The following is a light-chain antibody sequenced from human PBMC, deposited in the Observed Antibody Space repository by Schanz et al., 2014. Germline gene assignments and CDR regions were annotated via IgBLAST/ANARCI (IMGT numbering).Light chain of an antibody. CDR2: GPS. CDR1: QSVSSSY. J-gene: IGKJ1*01. CDR3: QQYNSFAT. Sequence: EIVLTQSPGTLSLSPGERATLSCRASQSVSSSYLVWYQQKPGQAPRLLIYGPSSRATGIPDRFSGSGSGTDFTLTISRLEPEDFATYYCQQYNSFATFGQGTKVEIK. V-gene: IGKV3-20*01.